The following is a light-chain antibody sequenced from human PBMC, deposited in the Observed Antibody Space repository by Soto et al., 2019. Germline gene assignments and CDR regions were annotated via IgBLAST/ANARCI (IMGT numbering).Light chain of an antibody. J-gene: IGLJ2*01. CDR3: CSYASSGTYVV. V-gene: IGLV2-23*01. Sequence: QSVLTQPASVSGSPGQSITISCTGTSSNVGSYNLVSWYQQHPGKAPKLMIYEGTKRPSGVSNRFSGSRSGNTASLTISGPQAEDEADYYCCSYASSGTYVVFGGGTK. CDR2: EGT. CDR1: SSNVGSYNL.